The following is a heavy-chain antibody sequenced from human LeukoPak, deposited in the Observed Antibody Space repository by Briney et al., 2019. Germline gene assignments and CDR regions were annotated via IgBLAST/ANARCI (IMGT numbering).Heavy chain of an antibody. J-gene: IGHJ6*03. CDR3: ARGPAIILNYYYYMDV. CDR2: IYYSGST. Sequence: ASETLSLTCAVYGGSFSSYYWSWIRQPPGKGLEWIGYIYYSGSTNYNPSLKSRVTISVDTSKNQFSLKLSSVTAADTAVYYCARGPAIILNYYYYMDVWGKGTTVTISS. CDR1: GGSFSSYY. V-gene: IGHV4-59*01. D-gene: IGHD2-2*02.